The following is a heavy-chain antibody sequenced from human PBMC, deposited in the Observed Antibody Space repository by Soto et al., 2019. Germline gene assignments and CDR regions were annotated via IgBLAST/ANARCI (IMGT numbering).Heavy chain of an antibody. CDR2: ISSSSSYI. CDR1: GFTFSSYS. J-gene: IGHJ6*02. CDR3: ARDEIVATITPKGDYYYYGMDV. D-gene: IGHD5-12*01. V-gene: IGHV3-21*01. Sequence: PGVSLRLSCAASGFTFSSYSMNWVRQAPGKGLEWVSSISSSSSYIYYADSVKGRFTISRDNAKNSLYLQMNSLRAEDTAVYYCARDEIVATITPKGDYYYYGMDVSGQGTTVTVSS.